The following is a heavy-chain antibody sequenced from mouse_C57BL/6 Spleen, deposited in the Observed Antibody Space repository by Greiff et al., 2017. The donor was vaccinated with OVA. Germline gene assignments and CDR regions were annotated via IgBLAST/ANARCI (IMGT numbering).Heavy chain of an antibody. V-gene: IGHV1-53*01. Sequence: QVQLQQPGTELVKPGASVKLSCKASGYTFTSYWMHWVKQRPGQGLEWIGNINPSNGGTNYNEKFKSKATLTVDKSSSTAYMQLSSLTSEDSAVYYCAREPTIVTNYYAMDYWGQGTSVTVSS. J-gene: IGHJ4*01. D-gene: IGHD2-5*01. CDR2: INPSNGGT. CDR3: AREPTIVTNYYAMDY. CDR1: GYTFTSYW.